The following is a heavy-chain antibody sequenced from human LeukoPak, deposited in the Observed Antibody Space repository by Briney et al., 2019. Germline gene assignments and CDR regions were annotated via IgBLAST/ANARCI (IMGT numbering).Heavy chain of an antibody. D-gene: IGHD2-2*01. Sequence: SETLSLTCTVSGGSISSGGYYWSWIRQHPAKGLEWIGYIYYSGSTYYNPSLKSRVTISVDTSKNQFSLKLSSVTAADTAVYYCARGCSSTSCHYYYGMDVWGKGTTVTVSS. CDR3: ARGCSSTSCHYYYGMDV. CDR1: GGSISSGGYY. CDR2: IYYSGST. V-gene: IGHV4-31*03. J-gene: IGHJ6*04.